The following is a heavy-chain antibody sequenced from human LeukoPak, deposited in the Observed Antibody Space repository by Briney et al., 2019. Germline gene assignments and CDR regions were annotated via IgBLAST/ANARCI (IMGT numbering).Heavy chain of an antibody. CDR1: GFSFTSYG. Sequence: PGRSLRLSCAASGFSFTSYGMHWVRQAPGKGLEWVAVISYDGGDKFYTDSVKGRFTISRDNSKNTLYLQMNSLRAEDTAVYYCAKEKSPLAASDHYFDYWGQGTLVTVSS. CDR2: ISYDGGDK. V-gene: IGHV3-30*18. D-gene: IGHD2-21*02. CDR3: AKEKSPLAASDHYFDY. J-gene: IGHJ4*02.